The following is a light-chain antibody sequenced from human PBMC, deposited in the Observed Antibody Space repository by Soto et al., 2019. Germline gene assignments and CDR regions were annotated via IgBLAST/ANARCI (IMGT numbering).Light chain of an antibody. Sequence: QPVLTQPPSVSGAPGQRVTIACTGSTSNIGADYDVHWYQQLPGTAPKLLIYDNSHRPSGVPDRFSGSKSGTSASLAITGLQVEDEADYYCQTYDSRLSEGVFGTGTKLTVL. CDR1: TSNIGADYD. CDR3: QTYDSRLSEGV. V-gene: IGLV1-40*01. CDR2: DNS. J-gene: IGLJ1*01.